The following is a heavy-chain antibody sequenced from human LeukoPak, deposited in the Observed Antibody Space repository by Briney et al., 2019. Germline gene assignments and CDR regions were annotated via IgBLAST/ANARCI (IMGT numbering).Heavy chain of an antibody. V-gene: IGHV4-31*03. Sequence: SQTLSLTCTVSGGSISSGGYYWSWIRQHPGKGLEWIGYIYYSGSTYYNPSLKSRVTISVDTSKNQFSLKLSSVTAADTAVYYCVKSGSYYEAFDYWGQGTLVPVSS. CDR1: GGSISSGGYY. CDR3: VKSGSYYEAFDY. CDR2: IYYSGST. J-gene: IGHJ4*02. D-gene: IGHD1-26*01.